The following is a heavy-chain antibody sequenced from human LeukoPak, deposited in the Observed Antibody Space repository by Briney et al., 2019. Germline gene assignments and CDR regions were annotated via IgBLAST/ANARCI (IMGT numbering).Heavy chain of an antibody. D-gene: IGHD3-10*01. V-gene: IGHV4-4*07. CDR1: GGSITDYH. Sequence: SETLSLTCTVSGGSITDYHWIWIRQPAGKGLEWIGRLYTSGSTNYNPSLKSRVSMSVDTSKKQFSLKLSSVTAADTAVYYCARARKKVLWNDYYYMDVWGKGTTVTVSS. CDR3: ARARKKVLWNDYYYMDV. CDR2: LYTSGST. J-gene: IGHJ6*03.